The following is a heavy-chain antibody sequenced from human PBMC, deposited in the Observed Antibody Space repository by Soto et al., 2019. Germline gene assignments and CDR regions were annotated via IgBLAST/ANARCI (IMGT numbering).Heavy chain of an antibody. CDR3: AKGVTTRVATGSWFDH. V-gene: IGHV3-23*01. CDR2: ISGSGRTT. CDR1: GFTFNSYA. Sequence: PGGSLRLSCAVSGFTFNSYAMNWVRQAPGKGLEWVSSISGSGRTTYYADAVKGRFTISRDNSKNTLFLQMNSLRSEDTAIYYCAKGVTTRVATGSWFDHWGQGTLVTVSS. J-gene: IGHJ5*02. D-gene: IGHD5-12*01.